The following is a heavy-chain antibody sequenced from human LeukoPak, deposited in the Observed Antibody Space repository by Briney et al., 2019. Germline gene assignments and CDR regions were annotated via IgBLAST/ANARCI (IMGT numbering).Heavy chain of an antibody. J-gene: IGHJ4*02. CDR3: ARVVLPIEVAGTLDY. CDR2: ISAYNGNT. CDR1: GYMFTNYG. D-gene: IGHD6-19*01. V-gene: IGHV1-18*04. Sequence: ASVKVSCKASGYMFTNYGISWVRLAPGQGLEWMGWISAYNGNTNYAQKLQGRVTMTTDTYTSTAYMELRSLRSDDTAVYYCARVVLPIEVAGTLDYWGQGTLVTVSS.